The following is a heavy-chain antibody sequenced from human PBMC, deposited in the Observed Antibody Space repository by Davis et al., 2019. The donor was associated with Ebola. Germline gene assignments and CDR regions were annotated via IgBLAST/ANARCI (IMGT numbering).Heavy chain of an antibody. CDR1: GGSISSYY. D-gene: IGHD4-17*01. V-gene: IGHV4-59*12. CDR3: ARDDYGDYHYGMDV. CDR2: IYHSGST. Sequence: SETLSLTCTVSGGSISSYYWSWIRQPPGKGLEWIGEIYHSGSTNYNPSLKSRVTISVDKSKNQFSLKLSSVTAADTAVYYCARDDYGDYHYGMDVWGQGTTVTVSS. J-gene: IGHJ6*02.